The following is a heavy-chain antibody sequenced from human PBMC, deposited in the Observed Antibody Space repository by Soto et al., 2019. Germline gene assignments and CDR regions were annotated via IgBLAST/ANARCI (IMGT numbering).Heavy chain of an antibody. V-gene: IGHV4-59*01. CDR1: GGSISSYY. J-gene: IGHJ5*02. CDR3: ARAVWEYSYGPGWDWFDP. CDR2: IYYSGST. Sequence: SETLSLTCTVSGGSISSYYWSWIRQPPGKGLEWIGYIYYSGSTNYNPSLKSRVTISVDTSKNQFSLKLSSVTAADTAVYYCARAVWEYSYGPGWDWFDPWGQGTLVTVSS. D-gene: IGHD5-18*01.